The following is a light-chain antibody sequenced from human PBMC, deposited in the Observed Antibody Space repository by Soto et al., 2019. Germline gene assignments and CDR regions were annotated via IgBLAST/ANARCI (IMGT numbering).Light chain of an antibody. J-gene: IGLJ3*02. CDR1: GDNIGSYDI. V-gene: IGLV2-23*01. CDR2: EGT. CDR3: CPYADRSTWV. Sequence: QSALTQPASLSGSPGQSITLSCTGTGDNIGSYDIVSWYQHLPGEAPKLIIYEGTKRPSGISNRFSGSKAGYTASLSISGLQADDAADYFCCPYADRSTWVFGGGTKLTVL.